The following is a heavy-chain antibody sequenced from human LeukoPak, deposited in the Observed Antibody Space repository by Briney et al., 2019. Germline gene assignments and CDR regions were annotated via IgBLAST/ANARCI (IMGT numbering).Heavy chain of an antibody. Sequence: GGSLRLSCAASGFTFSSYAMSWVRQAPGKGLEWASSINYSGNIYYADSVKGRFTSSRDISKNTLYLQMNSLRVEDTAIYYCTKDYGFYPFFTYWGQGILVTVSS. D-gene: IGHD3/OR15-3a*01. CDR3: TKDYGFYPFFTY. V-gene: IGHV3-23*01. CDR2: INYSGNI. CDR1: GFTFSSYA. J-gene: IGHJ4*02.